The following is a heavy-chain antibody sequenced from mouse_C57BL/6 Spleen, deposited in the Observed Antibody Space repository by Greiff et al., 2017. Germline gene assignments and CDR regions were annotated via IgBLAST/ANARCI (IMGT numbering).Heavy chain of an antibody. J-gene: IGHJ4*01. CDR1: GFTFSSYA. V-gene: IGHV5-4*01. Sequence: EVQVVESGGGLVKPGGSLKLSCAASGFTFSSYAMSWVRQTPEKRLEWVATISDGGSYTYYPDNVKGRFTISRDNAKNNLYLQMSHLKTEDTAMYYCAMIYYGYDGRGYAMDYWGQGTSVTVSS. CDR3: AMIYYGYDGRGYAMDY. CDR2: ISDGGSYT. D-gene: IGHD2-2*01.